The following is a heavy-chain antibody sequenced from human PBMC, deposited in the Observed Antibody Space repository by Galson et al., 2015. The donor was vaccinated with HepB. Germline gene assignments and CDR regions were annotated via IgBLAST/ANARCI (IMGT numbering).Heavy chain of an antibody. CDR1: GFTFNDYT. CDR3: VKGEYYYDSSGSRFDY. CDR2: ITWDGDNT. J-gene: IGHJ4*02. Sequence: SLRLSCAASGFTFNDYTMHWVRQAPGKGLEWVSLITWDGDNTYYADSVKGRFTISRDNSKNSLYLQMNSLRTEDTGFYYCVKGEYYYDSSGSRFDYWGQGTLVTVSS. V-gene: IGHV3-43*01. D-gene: IGHD3-22*01.